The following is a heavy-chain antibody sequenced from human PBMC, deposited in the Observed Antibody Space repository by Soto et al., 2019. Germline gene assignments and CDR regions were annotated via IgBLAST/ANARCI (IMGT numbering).Heavy chain of an antibody. Sequence: QVQLVQSGAEVKKPGSSVKVSCKASGGTFSSYAISWVRQAPGQGLEWMGGIIPIFGTANYAQKFQGRVTITADESTSTAYMELSSLRSEDTAVYYCARGITMVRGVIIPPHYYYYGMDVWGQGTTLTVSS. D-gene: IGHD3-10*01. J-gene: IGHJ6*02. CDR2: IIPIFGTA. CDR3: ARGITMVRGVIIPPHYYYYGMDV. CDR1: GGTFSSYA. V-gene: IGHV1-69*01.